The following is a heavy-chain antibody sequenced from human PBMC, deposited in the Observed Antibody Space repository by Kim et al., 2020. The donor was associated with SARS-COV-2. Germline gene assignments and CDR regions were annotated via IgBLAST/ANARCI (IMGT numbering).Heavy chain of an antibody. D-gene: IGHD3-10*01. J-gene: IGHJ3*02. V-gene: IGHV4-39*01. CDR3: ARLRYYYGSGSYYPGDAFDI. CDR2: IYYSGST. Sequence: SETLSLTCTVSGGSISSSSYYWGWIRQPPGKGLEWIGSIYYSGSTYYNPSLKSRVTISVDTSKNQFSLKLSSVTAADTAVYYCARLRYYYGSGSYYPGDAFDIWGQGTMVTVSS. CDR1: GGSISSSSYY.